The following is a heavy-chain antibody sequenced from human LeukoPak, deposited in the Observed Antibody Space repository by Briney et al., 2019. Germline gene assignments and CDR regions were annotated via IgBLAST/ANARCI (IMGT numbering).Heavy chain of an antibody. Sequence: SVKVSCTASGGTYSSYAISWVRQAPGQGLEWMGGIIPIFGTANYAQKFQGRVTITADESTSTAYMELSSLRSEDTAVYYCARDRENWVYDYWGQGTLVTVSS. CDR2: IIPIFGTA. V-gene: IGHV1-69*13. J-gene: IGHJ4*02. CDR3: ARDRENWVYDY. D-gene: IGHD6-13*01. CDR1: GGTYSSYA.